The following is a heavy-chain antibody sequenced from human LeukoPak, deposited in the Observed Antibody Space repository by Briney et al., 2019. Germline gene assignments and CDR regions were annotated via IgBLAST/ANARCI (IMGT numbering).Heavy chain of an antibody. CDR2: ISGSGGST. CDR3: AKDVGPLRAGDLDY. J-gene: IGHJ4*02. Sequence: GSLRLSCAASGFTFSSYAMSWVRQAPGKGLEWVSAISGSGGSTYYAGSVKGRFTISRDNSKNTLYLQMNSLRAEDTAVYYCAKDVGPLRAGDLDYWGQGTLVTVSS. CDR1: GFTFSSYA. D-gene: IGHD7-27*01. V-gene: IGHV3-23*01.